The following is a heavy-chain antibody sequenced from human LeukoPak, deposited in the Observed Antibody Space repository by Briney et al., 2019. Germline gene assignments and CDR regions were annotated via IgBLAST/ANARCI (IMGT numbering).Heavy chain of an antibody. CDR2: IYTSGST. D-gene: IGHD3-22*01. CDR3: ARGKDYYDSSGYSNWFDP. Sequence: SETLSLTCTVSGGSISSYYWSWIRQPAGKGLEWIGRIYTSGSTNYNPSLKSRVTISVDTSKNQFSLKLSSVTAADTAVYYCARGKDYYDSSGYSNWFDPWGQGTLVTVSS. CDR1: GGSISSYY. V-gene: IGHV4-4*07. J-gene: IGHJ5*02.